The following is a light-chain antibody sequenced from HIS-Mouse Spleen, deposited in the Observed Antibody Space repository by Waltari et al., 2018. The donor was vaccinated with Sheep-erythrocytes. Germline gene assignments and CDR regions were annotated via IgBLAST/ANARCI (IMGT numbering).Light chain of an antibody. CDR1: TTDVGGYNY. CDR3: CSYAGSYNHV. Sequence: QSALTQPRSVSGSPGQSVTLPCTGTTTDVGGYNYVSWYQHHPGKAPKLMIYDVSKRPSGVPDRFSGSKSGNTASLTISGLQAEDEADYYCCSYAGSYNHVFATGTKVTVL. V-gene: IGLV2-11*02. J-gene: IGLJ1*01. CDR2: DVS.